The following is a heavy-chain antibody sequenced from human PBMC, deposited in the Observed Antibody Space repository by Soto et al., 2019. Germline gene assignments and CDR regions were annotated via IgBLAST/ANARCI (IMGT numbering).Heavy chain of an antibody. Sequence: ASVKLSCKTSGYPFTSYGINWVRQALGQGPEWMGWISAYDDKTIYSQKFQGRVTLTADTSTTTAYMELRGLRFDDTAVYYCARDRLIAVTGLLRNWGQGTLVTVSS. V-gene: IGHV1-18*01. D-gene: IGHD6-19*01. CDR1: GYPFTSYG. CDR3: ARDRLIAVTGLLRN. J-gene: IGHJ4*02. CDR2: ISAYDDKT.